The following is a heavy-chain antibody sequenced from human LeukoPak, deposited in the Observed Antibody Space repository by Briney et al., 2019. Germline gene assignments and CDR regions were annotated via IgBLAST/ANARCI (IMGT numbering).Heavy chain of an antibody. V-gene: IGHV3-23*01. CDR3: AKDLLYYDILTGYYHDAFDI. Sequence: GGSLRLSCAASGFTFSSYAMSWVRQAPGKGLEWVSAISGSGGSTYYADSVRGRFTISRDNSKNTLYLQMNSLRAEDTAVYYCAKDLLYYDILTGYYHDAFDIWGQGTMVTVSS. CDR2: ISGSGGST. CDR1: GFTFSSYA. J-gene: IGHJ3*02. D-gene: IGHD3-9*01.